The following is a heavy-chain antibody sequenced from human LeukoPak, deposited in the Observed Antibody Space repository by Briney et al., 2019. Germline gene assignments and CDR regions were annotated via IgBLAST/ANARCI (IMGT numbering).Heavy chain of an antibody. V-gene: IGHV4-30-4*08. CDR1: GASFSSSSYC. D-gene: IGHD1-26*01. CDR3: ARDSGSYDAFDI. Sequence: PSETLSLTCTVSGASFSSSSYCWGWIRQPPGKGLEWIGYIYYSGSTYYNPSLKGRVTISVDTSKNQFSLKLSSVTAADTAVYYCARDSGSYDAFDIWGQGTMVTVSS. J-gene: IGHJ3*02. CDR2: IYYSGST.